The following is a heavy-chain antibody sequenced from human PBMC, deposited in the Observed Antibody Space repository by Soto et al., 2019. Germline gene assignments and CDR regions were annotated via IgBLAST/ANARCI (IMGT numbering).Heavy chain of an antibody. CDR3: AREDSIIIPAVSDF. CDR1: GFTFSSYS. D-gene: IGHD2-2*01. J-gene: IGHJ4*02. V-gene: IGHV3-21*04. Sequence: RLSCAASGFTFSSYSMNWVRQAPGKGLEWVSTVSKSDYTYYSDLVKGRFTISRDNAKNTVSLQMNTLRVEDTAVYFCAREDSIIIPAVSDFWGQGTLVTVSS. CDR2: VSKSDYT.